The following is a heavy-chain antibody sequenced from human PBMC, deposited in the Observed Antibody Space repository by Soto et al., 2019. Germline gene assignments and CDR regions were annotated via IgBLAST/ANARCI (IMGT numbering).Heavy chain of an antibody. V-gene: IGHV3-33*01. CDR3: TTELNDMQAFDI. CDR2: TWNDGSNK. Sequence: QVQLVESGGGVVQPGRSLRLSCVASGFTFSTYGMHWVRQAPGKGLEWVAMTWNDGSNKYYTDSMKDRFNISRDNSKNTLYLQMNSLRDEDSAVYYCTTELNDMQAFDIWGQGTMVTVSS. CDR1: GFTFSTYG. J-gene: IGHJ3*02. D-gene: IGHD1-1*01.